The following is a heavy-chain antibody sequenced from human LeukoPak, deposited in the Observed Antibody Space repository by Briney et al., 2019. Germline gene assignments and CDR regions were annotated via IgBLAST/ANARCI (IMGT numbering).Heavy chain of an antibody. CDR3: AKDRVAAAGTGSGFDY. CDR2: ISGSGGST. J-gene: IGHJ4*02. D-gene: IGHD6-13*01. V-gene: IGHV3-23*01. CDR1: GFTFNNYA. Sequence: PGGSLRLSCAASGFTFNNYALSWVRQAPGKGLEWVSAISGSGGSTYYADSVKGRFTISRDNSKNTLYLQMNSLRAEDTAVYYCAKDRVAAAGTGSGFDYWGQGTLVTVSS.